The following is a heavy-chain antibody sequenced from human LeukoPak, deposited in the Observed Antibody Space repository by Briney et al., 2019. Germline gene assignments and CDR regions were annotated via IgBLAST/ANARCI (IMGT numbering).Heavy chain of an antibody. D-gene: IGHD4-17*01. CDR1: GGSISSTSYH. V-gene: IGHV4-39*01. CDR2: IYYSGST. J-gene: IGHJ1*01. Sequence: PSETLSLTCTVSGGSISSTSYHWGWIRQPPGKGLEWIGTIYYSGSTYHNPSLKSRVTISVDTSKNQFSLKLSSVTAADTAVYYCARGEDGDYYFQQLGEGTLVTVSS. CDR3: ARGEDGDYYFQQ.